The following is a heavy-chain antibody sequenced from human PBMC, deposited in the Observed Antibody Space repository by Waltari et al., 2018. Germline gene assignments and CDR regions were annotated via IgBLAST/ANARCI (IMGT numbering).Heavy chain of an antibody. CDR2: SWDDGSRT. J-gene: IGHJ4*02. Sequence: QIQLVESGGGVVQPGRSLRLPCAASGFIFRSNGMHWVRQAPGKGWEWVAGSWDDGSRTLYADSVKGRFTISRDNSKNTLSLQMNSLRAEDTALYYCARGRGVLSDAYFDYWGQGTLVTVSS. V-gene: IGHV3-33*01. D-gene: IGHD3-10*01. CDR1: GFIFRSNG. CDR3: ARGRGVLSDAYFDY.